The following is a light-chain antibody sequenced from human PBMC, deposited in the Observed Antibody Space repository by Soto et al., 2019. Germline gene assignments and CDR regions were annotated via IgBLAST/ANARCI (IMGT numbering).Light chain of an antibody. V-gene: IGLV2-14*01. CDR2: EVS. J-gene: IGLJ2*01. CDR1: NSDVGAYNY. Sequence: QSVLTQPASVSGSPGQSITISCTGTNSDVGAYNYVSWHQQHPGKAPKLIIYEVSNRPSGVSNRFSGSKSGNTASLTISGLQAEDEADYYCCSYTTGSTLVFGEGTKLTVL. CDR3: CSYTTGSTLV.